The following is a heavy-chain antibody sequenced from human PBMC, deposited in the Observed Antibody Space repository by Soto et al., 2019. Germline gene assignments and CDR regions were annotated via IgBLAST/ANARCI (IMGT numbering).Heavy chain of an antibody. CDR3: ARDHGGSTWFVGIYYYFGVDV. D-gene: IGHD6-13*01. Sequence: EVQLVESGGGLVQPGGSLRLSCAASGFTLSSYNMNWVRQAPGKGLEWVSYISSSSDTIYYADSVKGRFTISRDNAKSSLYLQMVSLRDEDTAVYYCARDHGGSTWFVGIYYYFGVDVWGQGTTVTVSS. V-gene: IGHV3-48*02. CDR2: ISSSSDTI. CDR1: GFTLSSYN. J-gene: IGHJ6*02.